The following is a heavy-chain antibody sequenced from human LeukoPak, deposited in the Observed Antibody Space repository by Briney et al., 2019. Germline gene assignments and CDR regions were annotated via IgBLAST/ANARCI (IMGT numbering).Heavy chain of an antibody. Sequence: SETLSLTCTVSGGSISSSSYYWGWIRQPPGKGLEWIGSIYYSGSTYYNPSLKSRVTISVDTSKNQFSLKLSSVTAADTAVYYCARYIGDYGSGSPFYYWYGMDVWGQGTTVTVSS. CDR3: ARYIGDYGSGSPFYYWYGMDV. D-gene: IGHD3-10*01. CDR1: GGSISSSSYY. J-gene: IGHJ6*02. CDR2: IYYSGST. V-gene: IGHV4-39*07.